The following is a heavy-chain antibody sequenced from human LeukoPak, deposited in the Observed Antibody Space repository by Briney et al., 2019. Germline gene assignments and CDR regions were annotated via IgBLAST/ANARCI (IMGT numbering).Heavy chain of an antibody. D-gene: IGHD3-3*01. J-gene: IGHJ4*02. Sequence: SETLSLTCTVSGGSISSYYWSWIRQPAGKGLEWIGSIYYSGSTYYNPSLKSRVTISVDTSKNQFSLKLSSVTAADTAVYYCARDGYYDFWSDYTLGALDYWGQGTLVTVSS. V-gene: IGHV4-4*07. CDR1: GGSISSYY. CDR3: ARDGYYDFWSDYTLGALDY. CDR2: IYYSGST.